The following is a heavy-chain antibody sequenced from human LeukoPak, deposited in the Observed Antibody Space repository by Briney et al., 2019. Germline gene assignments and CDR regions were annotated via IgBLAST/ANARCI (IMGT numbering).Heavy chain of an antibody. CDR2: IRYDGSNK. CDR1: GFTFSSYG. V-gene: IGHV3-30*02. Sequence: GGSLRLSCAASGFTFSSYGMHWVRQAPGKGLEWVAFIRYDGSNKYYADSVKGRFTISRDNSKNTLYLQMNSLRAEDTAVYYCAKDVYSSSQSYCFDYWGQGTLVTVSS. CDR3: AKDVYSSSQSYCFDY. D-gene: IGHD6-6*01. J-gene: IGHJ4*02.